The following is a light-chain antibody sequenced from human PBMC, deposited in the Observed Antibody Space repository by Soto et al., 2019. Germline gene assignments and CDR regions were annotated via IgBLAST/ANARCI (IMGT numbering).Light chain of an antibody. CDR1: QSISNW. CDR3: QQYDSYPLA. CDR2: KAS. J-gene: IGKJ4*01. Sequence: DIKMTQSPSTLSASVGDRVTITCRASQSISNWLAWYQQKPGKAPKYLIYKASNLQSGVPSRFSGGGSETEFTLTISSLQPDDFATYYCQQYDSYPLAFGGGTRVDIK. V-gene: IGKV1-5*03.